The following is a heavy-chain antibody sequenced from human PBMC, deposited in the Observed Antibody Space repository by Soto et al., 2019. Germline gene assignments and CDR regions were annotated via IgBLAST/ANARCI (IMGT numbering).Heavy chain of an antibody. J-gene: IGHJ3*02. V-gene: IGHV4-38-2*01. CDR2: IYHSGST. D-gene: IGHD2-15*01. Sequence: SGTLSLTCAFSGYSISSCYYWGWIRHPPWKGLEWIGSIYHSGSTYYNPSLKSRVTISVDTSKNQFSLKLSSVTAADTAVYYCARAAGGGYCSGGSCYSRAFDIWGQGTMVTVSS. CDR1: GYSISSCYY. CDR3: ARAAGGGYCSGGSCYSRAFDI.